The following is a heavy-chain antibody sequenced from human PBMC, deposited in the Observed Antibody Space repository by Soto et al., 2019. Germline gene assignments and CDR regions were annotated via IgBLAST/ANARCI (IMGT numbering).Heavy chain of an antibody. J-gene: IGHJ6*02. Sequence: PGGSLRLSCAASGFTFSNAWMSWVRQAPGKGLEWVGRIKSKTDGGTTGYAAPVKGRFTISRDDSKNTLYLQMNSLKTEDTAVYYCTTVSHCSGGSCYLTLYYYYGMDVWGQGTTVTVSS. V-gene: IGHV3-15*01. CDR1: GFTFSNAW. CDR3: TTVSHCSGGSCYLTLYYYYGMDV. CDR2: IKSKTDGGTT. D-gene: IGHD2-15*01.